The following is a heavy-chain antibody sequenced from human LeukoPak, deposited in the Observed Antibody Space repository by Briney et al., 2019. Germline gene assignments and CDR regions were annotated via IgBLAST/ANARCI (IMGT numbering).Heavy chain of an antibody. D-gene: IGHD2-15*01. CDR2: IKQDGSEK. CDR3: ARPLGYCSGGSCLDAFDI. V-gene: IGHV3-7*03. Sequence: PGGSLRLSCAASGFIFSSYWMTWVRQAPGKGLEWVANIKQDGSEKYYVDSVKGRFTISRDNSKNTLYLQMNSLRAEDTAVYYCARPLGYCSGGSCLDAFDIWGQGTMVTVSS. J-gene: IGHJ3*02. CDR1: GFIFSSYW.